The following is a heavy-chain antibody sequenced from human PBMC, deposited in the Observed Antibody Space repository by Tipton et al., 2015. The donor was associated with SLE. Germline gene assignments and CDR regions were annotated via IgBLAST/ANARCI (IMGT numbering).Heavy chain of an antibody. CDR2: IKQDGSER. Sequence: SLRLSCAASGFTFSNYWMNWVRQAPGKGLEWAANIKQDGSERYYADSVEGRFAISRDNAKNSLYLQMNSLRAEDTAVYYCARPSTTVVPDYWGRGTLVTVSS. CDR3: ARPSTTVVPDY. V-gene: IGHV3-7*01. CDR1: GFTFSNYW. D-gene: IGHD3-10*01. J-gene: IGHJ4*02.